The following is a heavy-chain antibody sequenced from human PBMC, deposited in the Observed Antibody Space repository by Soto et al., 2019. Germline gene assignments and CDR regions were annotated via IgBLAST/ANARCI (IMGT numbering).Heavy chain of an antibody. CDR2: ISGSGGST. V-gene: IGHV3-23*01. J-gene: IGHJ6*02. CDR3: TGYCSSTSCYLDYYYYYGMDV. Sequence: ESGGGLVQPGGSLRLSCAASGFTFSSYAMSWVRQAPGKGLEWVSAISGSGGSTYYAASVKGRFTISRDNSKNTLYLQMNSLRAEDTAVYYATGYCSSTSCYLDYYYYYGMDVWGQGTTVTVSS. D-gene: IGHD2-2*01. CDR1: GFTFSSYA.